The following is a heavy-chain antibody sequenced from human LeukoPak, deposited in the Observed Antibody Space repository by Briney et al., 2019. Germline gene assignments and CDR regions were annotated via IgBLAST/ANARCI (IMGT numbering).Heavy chain of an antibody. CDR1: GFTFSSYA. CDR2: ISGSGGST. V-gene: IGHV3-23*01. J-gene: IGHJ4*02. CDR3: ARDADIVVVPAPFDY. D-gene: IGHD2-2*01. Sequence: PGGSLRLSCAASGFTFSSYAMNWVRQAPGKGLEWVSTISGSGGSTYYADSVKGRFTISRDNSKNTLYLQMNSLRAEDTAVYYCARDADIVVVPAPFDYWGQGTLVTVSS.